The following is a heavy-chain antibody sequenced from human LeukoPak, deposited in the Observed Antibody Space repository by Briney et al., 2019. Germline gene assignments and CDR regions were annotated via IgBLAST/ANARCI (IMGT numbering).Heavy chain of an antibody. CDR1: GFSFRTYT. J-gene: IGHJ4*02. D-gene: IGHD2-8*01. V-gene: IGHV3-7*04. CDR3: ARGGRMYGDS. CDR2: MKEDGSDE. Sequence: GGSLRLSCAASGFSFRTYTMSWVRQAPGKGLEWVAKMKEDGSDENYGDSVKGRFTITRDNAKNSVFLQMNSLRVEDTAVYFCARGGRMYGDSWGQGTLVTVSS.